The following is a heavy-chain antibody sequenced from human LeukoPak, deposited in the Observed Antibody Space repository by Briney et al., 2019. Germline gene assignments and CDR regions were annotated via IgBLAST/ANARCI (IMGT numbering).Heavy chain of an antibody. CDR3: ARVGYSYGYYYYYMDV. Sequence: PGGSLRLSCAASGFTFSSYEMKWVRQAPGKGLEWASYISSSGSTIYYADSVKGRFTISRDNAKNSLYLQMNSLRAEDTAVYYCARVGYSYGYYYYYMDVWGKGTTVTVSS. CDR1: GFTFSSYE. J-gene: IGHJ6*03. V-gene: IGHV3-48*03. CDR2: ISSSGSTI. D-gene: IGHD5-18*01.